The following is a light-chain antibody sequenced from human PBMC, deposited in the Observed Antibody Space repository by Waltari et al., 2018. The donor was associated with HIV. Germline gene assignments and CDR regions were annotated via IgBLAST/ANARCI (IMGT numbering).Light chain of an antibody. CDR3: QQRSNWSIT. V-gene: IGKV3-11*01. CDR2: ATS. Sequence: EIVLIQSPATLSLSPGERATLSCRASQSVSSYLAWYDQKPGQSPRLLIFATSTRSTGIPARFSGSWSATDFTLTITSLEPEDSAVYYCQQRSNWSITFGQGTRLEIK. J-gene: IGKJ5*01. CDR1: QSVSSY.